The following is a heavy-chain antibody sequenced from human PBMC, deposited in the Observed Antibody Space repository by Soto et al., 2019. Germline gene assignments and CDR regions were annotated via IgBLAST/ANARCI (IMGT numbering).Heavy chain of an antibody. D-gene: IGHD4-4*01. CDR3: ARDLGATAIRAYFQH. CDR2: ISSSSSYI. Sequence: GGSLRLSCAASGFTFSSYSMNWVRQAPGKGLEWVSSISSSSSYIYYADSVKGRFTISRDNAKNSLYLQMNSLRAEDTAVYYCARDLGATAIRAYFQHWGQGTLVTVSS. V-gene: IGHV3-21*01. CDR1: GFTFSSYS. J-gene: IGHJ1*01.